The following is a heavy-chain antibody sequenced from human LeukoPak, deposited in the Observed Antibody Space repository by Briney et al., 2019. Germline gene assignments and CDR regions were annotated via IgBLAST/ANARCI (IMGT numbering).Heavy chain of an antibody. J-gene: IGHJ6*02. CDR1: GFTFCSYS. V-gene: IGHV3-21*01. CDR3: ARDPGRTYCSSTSCYSPYYYYGMDV. CDR2: MSRSSSYI. Sequence: GGSLRLSCAASGFTFCSYSMYWVRQAPGQELERVSSMSRSSSYIYYADSVKGRFTISRDNAKNSLYLQMNSPRAEDTAVYYCARDPGRTYCSSTSCYSPYYYYGMDVWGQGTTVTVSS. D-gene: IGHD2-2*01.